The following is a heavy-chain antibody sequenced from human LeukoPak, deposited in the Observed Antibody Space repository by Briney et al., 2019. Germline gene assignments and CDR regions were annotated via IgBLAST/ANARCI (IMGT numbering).Heavy chain of an antibody. CDR1: GFTFSSYA. D-gene: IGHD6-13*01. CDR2: ISGSGGNT. V-gene: IGHV3-23*01. Sequence: QPGGSLTLSCAASGFTFSSYAMSWVRQAPGKGLEWVSAISGSGGNTYYADSVKGRFTISRDNSKNTVYLQMNSLRDEDTAVYYCAKDFASSWYLGRYFDYWGQGTLVTVSS. J-gene: IGHJ4*02. CDR3: AKDFASSWYLGRYFDY.